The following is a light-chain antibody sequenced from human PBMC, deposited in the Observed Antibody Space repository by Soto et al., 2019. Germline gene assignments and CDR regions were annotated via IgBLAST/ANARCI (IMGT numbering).Light chain of an antibody. Sequence: QSALTQPASVSGSPGQSITISCTGTSSDVAAYNFVSWYQQHPGEVPKLMIYEVIKRPSGISDRFSGSKSGNTASLTISGHQAEDEADYYCSAYTRYNTVIFGGGTQLTVL. CDR2: EVI. CDR1: SSDVAAYNF. V-gene: IGLV2-14*03. CDR3: SAYTRYNTVI. J-gene: IGLJ2*01.